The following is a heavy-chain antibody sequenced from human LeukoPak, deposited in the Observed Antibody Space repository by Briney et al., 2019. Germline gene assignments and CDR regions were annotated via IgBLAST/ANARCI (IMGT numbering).Heavy chain of an antibody. CDR1: GFTFSSYS. V-gene: IGHV3-23*01. Sequence: GGSLRLSCAASGFTFSSYSMSWVRQAPGKGLEWVSAISGSGGSTYYADSVKGRFTISRDNSKNTLYLQMNSLRAEDKAVYYCAKDRYCSSTRCYGEFDYGGQGTLVSASS. CDR3: AKDRYCSSTRCYGEFDY. J-gene: IGHJ4*02. D-gene: IGHD2-2*01. CDR2: ISGSGGST.